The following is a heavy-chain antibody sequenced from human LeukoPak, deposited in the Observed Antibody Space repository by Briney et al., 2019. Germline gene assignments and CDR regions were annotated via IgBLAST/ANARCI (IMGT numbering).Heavy chain of an antibody. CDR1: GFTFSSYA. CDR2: ISASDTTT. J-gene: IGHJ5*02. V-gene: IGHV3-23*01. CDR3: AKGLRWFDP. Sequence: GGSLRLSCAASGFTFSSYAMSWVRQAPGKGLEWVSSISASDTTTHYADSVKGRFTISRDNSKNTLYLQMHTLRAEDTAVYYCAKGLRWFDPWGRGTLVTVSS.